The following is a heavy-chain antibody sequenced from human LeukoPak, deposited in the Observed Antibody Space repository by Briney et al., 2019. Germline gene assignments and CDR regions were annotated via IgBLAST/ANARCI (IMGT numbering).Heavy chain of an antibody. Sequence: PGGSLRLSCAASGFTFSSYWMHWVRQAPGEGLVWVSRINSDGSSTSYVDSVKGRFTISRDNAKNTLYLQMNSLRAEDTAVYYCARDRQWNYYDSSGYPRPSDWFDPWGQGTLVTVSS. J-gene: IGHJ5*02. D-gene: IGHD3-22*01. CDR1: GFTFSSYW. CDR2: INSDGSST. CDR3: ARDRQWNYYDSSGYPRPSDWFDP. V-gene: IGHV3-74*01.